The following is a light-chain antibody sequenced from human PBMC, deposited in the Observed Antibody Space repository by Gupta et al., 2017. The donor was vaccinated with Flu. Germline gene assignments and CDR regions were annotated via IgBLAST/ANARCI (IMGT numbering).Light chain of an antibody. V-gene: IGLV3-21*03. CDR3: QVWDSDTEHYV. CDR1: SLGTNS. J-gene: IGLJ1*01. Sequence: SYVLTQPPSVSVAPGKSARITCGGNSLGTNSVHWYQQKPGQAPVLVVYDDTDRPSGIPERFSGFNSGNTATLTISRVEAGDEADYYCQVWDSDTEHYVFGTGTTVTVL. CDR2: DDT.